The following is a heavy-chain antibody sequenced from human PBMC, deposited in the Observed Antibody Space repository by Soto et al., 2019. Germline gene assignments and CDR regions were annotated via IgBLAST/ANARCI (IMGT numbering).Heavy chain of an antibody. D-gene: IGHD2-15*01. CDR3: ARSPSCSDESFDF. CDR1: GASVSSYY. V-gene: IGHV4-59*08. Sequence: QVQLQESGPGLVKPSETLSLTCTVSGASVSSYYWSWIRQPPGKGLEWIAYIYYSGSTNYNPSLKSRVTISKDTSKNQFSLKLSSVTAADTAVYYCARSPSCSDESFDFWGQGTLVTVSS. CDR2: IYYSGST. J-gene: IGHJ4*02.